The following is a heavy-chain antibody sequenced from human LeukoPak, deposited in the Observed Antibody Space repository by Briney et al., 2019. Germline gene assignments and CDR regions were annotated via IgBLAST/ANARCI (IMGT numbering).Heavy chain of an antibody. CDR1: GFTFSTYA. Sequence: GGSLRLSCAASGFTFSTYAMSWVRQAPGKGLEWVSAISFGGDSTYYADSVKGRFTMSRDNSKNTLYLQMNSLRADDTAVYYCARGAGVGSYSDIDFWGQGTLVTVSS. V-gene: IGHV3-23*01. J-gene: IGHJ4*02. D-gene: IGHD4-17*01. CDR2: ISFGGDST. CDR3: ARGAGVGSYSDIDF.